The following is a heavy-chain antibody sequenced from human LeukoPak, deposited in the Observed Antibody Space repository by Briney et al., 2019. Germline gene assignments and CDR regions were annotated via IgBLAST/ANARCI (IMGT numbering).Heavy chain of an antibody. J-gene: IGHJ4*02. CDR3: ARQYYYDSSGYYLDY. Sequence: SETLSLTCTVTGGSISSGGYYWSWIRQHPGKGLEWIGYIYYSGSTYYNPSLKSRVTISVDTSKNQFSLKLSSVTAADTAVYYCARQYYYDSSGYYLDYWGQGTLVTVSS. CDR1: GGSISSGGYY. D-gene: IGHD3-22*01. CDR2: IYYSGST. V-gene: IGHV4-31*03.